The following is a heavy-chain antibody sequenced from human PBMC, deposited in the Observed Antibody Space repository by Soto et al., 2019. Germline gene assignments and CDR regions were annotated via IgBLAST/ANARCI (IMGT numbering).Heavy chain of an antibody. J-gene: IGHJ3*02. V-gene: IGHV1-3*01. CDR1: GYTFTSYA. D-gene: IGHD6-13*01. CDR2: INAGNGNT. CDR3: ARVTYSSSWYGDAFDI. Sequence: ASVKVSCKASGYTFTSYAMHWARQAPGQRLEWMGWINAGNGNTKYSQKFQGRVTITRDTSASTAYMELSSLRSEDTAVYYCARVTYSSSWYGDAFDIWGQGTMVTVSS.